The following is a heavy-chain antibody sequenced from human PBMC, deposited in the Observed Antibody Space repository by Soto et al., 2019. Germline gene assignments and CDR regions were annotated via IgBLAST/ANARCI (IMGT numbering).Heavy chain of an antibody. Sequence: LRLSCAASGFTFSSYAMSWVRQAPGKGLEWVSAISGSGGSTYYADSVKGRFTISRDNSKNTLYLQMNSLRAEDTAVYYCAKARDGFGEFYGMDVWGQGTTVTVSS. CDR1: GFTFSSYA. CDR3: AKARDGFGEFYGMDV. D-gene: IGHD3-10*01. CDR2: ISGSGGST. J-gene: IGHJ6*02. V-gene: IGHV3-23*01.